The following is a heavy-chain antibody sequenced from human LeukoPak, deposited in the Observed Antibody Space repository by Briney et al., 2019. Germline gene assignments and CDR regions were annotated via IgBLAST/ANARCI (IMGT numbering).Heavy chain of an antibody. CDR2: ICPSGST. V-gene: IGHV4-4*07. Sequence: SETLSLTCDVSGVSISSYYWSWIRQPAGKGLEWIGRICPSGSTIYNPSLKSRVTMSIDKSKSHFSLKLSSVTAADTAVYYCARDQYYYDTSGLLFDYWGQGILVTVSS. CDR3: ARDQYYYDTSGLLFDY. J-gene: IGHJ4*02. CDR1: GVSISSYY. D-gene: IGHD3-22*01.